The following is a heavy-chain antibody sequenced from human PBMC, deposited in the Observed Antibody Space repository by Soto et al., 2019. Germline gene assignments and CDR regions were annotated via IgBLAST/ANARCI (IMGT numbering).Heavy chain of an antibody. CDR3: ARVHSASNTLLEY. CDR2: IKEDGSEK. Sequence: VQLVESGGGLVQPGGSLRLSCEAYGFSFSGYWMGWVRQAPGKGLKWVANIKEDGSEKHYVDSVKGRFIVSRDNAKNLRYLELYSLRTEDTAVYFCARVHSASNTLLEYWGQGTLVTVSS. D-gene: IGHD1-26*01. J-gene: IGHJ4*02. V-gene: IGHV3-7*01. CDR1: GFSFSGYW.